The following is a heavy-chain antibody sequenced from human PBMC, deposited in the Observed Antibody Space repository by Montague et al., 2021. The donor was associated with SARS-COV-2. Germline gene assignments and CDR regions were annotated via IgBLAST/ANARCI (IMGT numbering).Heavy chain of an antibody. CDR3: ARGSKKISKRWLQFDDAFDI. J-gene: IGHJ3*02. CDR2: INQSGTP. V-gene: IGHV4-34*01. D-gene: IGHD5-24*01. CDR1: GGSFSGYY. Sequence: SETLSLTCAVYGGSFSGYYWSWIRQPPGKGLEWIGEINQSGTPNYTPSLKGRVTISVDTSQNQFSLKLSSVTAADTAVYYCARGSKKISKRWLQFDDAFDIWGQGTMVTVSS.